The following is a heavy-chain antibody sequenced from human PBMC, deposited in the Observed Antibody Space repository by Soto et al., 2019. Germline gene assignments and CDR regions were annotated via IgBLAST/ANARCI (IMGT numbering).Heavy chain of an antibody. CDR2: SNEDSGNS. V-gene: IGHV1-3*01. D-gene: IGHD3-3*01. J-gene: IGHJ4*02. CDR3: XXXXRAISGVVTLDY. CDR1: GYNFKNYA. Sequence: QVQLVQSGAEVKRPGASVRVSCKASGYNFKNYAIHWVRQAPGQRLEWMGWSNEDSGNSRYSQKFQGRVSITRDTSANTVYMDLSSLKSEDTATXXXXXXXRAISGVVTLDYWGPGTLVTVSS.